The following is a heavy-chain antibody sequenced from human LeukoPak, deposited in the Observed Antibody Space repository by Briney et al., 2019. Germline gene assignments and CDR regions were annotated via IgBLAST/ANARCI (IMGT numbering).Heavy chain of an antibody. CDR3: ARAQEYCSGGSCYPRYYFDY. Sequence: SETLSLTCTVSGGSISSYYWSWIRQPAGKGLEWIGRIYTSGSTNYNPSLKSRVTMSVDTSKNQFSLKLSSVTAADTAVYYCARAQEYCSGGSCYPRYYFDYWGQGTLVTVSS. CDR1: GGSISSYY. V-gene: IGHV4-4*07. CDR2: IYTSGST. J-gene: IGHJ4*02. D-gene: IGHD2-15*01.